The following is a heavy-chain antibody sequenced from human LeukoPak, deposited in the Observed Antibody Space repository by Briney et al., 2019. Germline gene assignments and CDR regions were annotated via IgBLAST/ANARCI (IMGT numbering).Heavy chain of an antibody. CDR2: ISAYNGNT. CDR3: ARDLLVAYSAGLLWDASHI. Sequence: ASVKVSCKASGYTFSSYGISWVRQAPGQGLEWMGWISAYNGNTNYAQKFQGRVTMTTDTSTSTAYMELRSLRSDDTAVYYCARDLLVAYSAGLLWDASHIWGQGTLVTVSS. CDR1: GYTFSSYG. J-gene: IGHJ3*02. D-gene: IGHD5-12*01. V-gene: IGHV1-18*01.